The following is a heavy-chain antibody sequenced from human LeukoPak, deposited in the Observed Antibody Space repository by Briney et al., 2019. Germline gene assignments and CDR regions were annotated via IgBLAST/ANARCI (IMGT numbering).Heavy chain of an antibody. Sequence: PGGSLRLSCAASGFTFDDYGMSWVRQAPAKGLEWVSGINWNGGSTGYADSVKGRFTISRDNAKNSLYLQMNSLRAEDTALYYCARVASSYSSSPIDYWGQGTLVTVSS. CDR3: ARVASSYSSSPIDY. CDR2: INWNGGST. CDR1: GFTFDDYG. D-gene: IGHD6-6*01. V-gene: IGHV3-20*04. J-gene: IGHJ4*02.